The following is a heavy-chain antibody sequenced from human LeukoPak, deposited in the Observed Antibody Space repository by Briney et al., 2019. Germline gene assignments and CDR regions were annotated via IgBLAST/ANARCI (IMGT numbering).Heavy chain of an antibody. V-gene: IGHV3-48*01. J-gene: IGHJ4*02. CDR1: GFTFSSYA. Sequence: GGSLRLSCAASGFTFSSYAMNWVRQAPGKGLEWISYISSSSSTIYHADSVMGRFTISRDNAKNSLHLQMNSLRAEDTAVYYCARDLNWETYWGQGTLVSVSS. CDR3: ARDLNWETY. D-gene: IGHD7-27*01. CDR2: ISSSSSTI.